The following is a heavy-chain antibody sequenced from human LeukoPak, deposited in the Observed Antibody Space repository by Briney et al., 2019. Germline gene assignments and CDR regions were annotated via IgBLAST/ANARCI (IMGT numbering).Heavy chain of an antibody. CDR2: IYYSGSN. J-gene: IGHJ4*02. V-gene: IGHV4-59*08. CDR3: ARHPLGYYYDSSGYFDYFDY. Sequence: AETLSLTCTASGGSFSSYYRSWIRQPPGKGLEWIGYIYYSGSNNYNPSRNSRVTISVDTSKNQFSLKLSSVTAADTAVYYCARHPLGYYYDSSGYFDYFDYWGQGTLVTVSS. CDR1: GGSFSSYY. D-gene: IGHD3-22*01.